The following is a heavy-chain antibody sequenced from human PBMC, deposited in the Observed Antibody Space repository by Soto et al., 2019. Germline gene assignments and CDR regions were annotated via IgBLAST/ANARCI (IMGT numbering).Heavy chain of an antibody. CDR1: SSYW. CDR2: INSDGSST. CDR3: ARDGPRGIVVVTAIFDY. D-gene: IGHD2-21*02. Sequence: SSYWMHWVRQAPGKGLVWVSRINSDGSSTSYADSVKGRFTISRDNAKNTRYLQMNSVRAEDTAVYYCARDGPRGIVVVTAIFDYWGQGTLVTVSS. J-gene: IGHJ4*02. V-gene: IGHV3-74*01.